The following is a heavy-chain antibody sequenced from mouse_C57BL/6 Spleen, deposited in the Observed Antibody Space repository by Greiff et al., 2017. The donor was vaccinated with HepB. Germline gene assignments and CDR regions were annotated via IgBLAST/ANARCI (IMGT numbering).Heavy chain of an antibody. CDR3: TTHYSNYPFAY. CDR2: IDPEDGDT. V-gene: IGHV14-1*01. Sequence: EVQLQQSGAELVRPGASVKLSCTASGFNIKDYYMHWVKQRPEQGLEWIGRIDPEDGDTEYAPKFQGKATMTADTSSNTAYLQLSSLTSEDTAVYYCTTHYSNYPFAYWGQGTLVTVSA. J-gene: IGHJ3*01. D-gene: IGHD2-5*01. CDR1: GFNIKDYY.